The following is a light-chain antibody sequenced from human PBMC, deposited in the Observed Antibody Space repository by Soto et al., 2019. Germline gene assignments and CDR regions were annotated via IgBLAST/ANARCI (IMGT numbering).Light chain of an antibody. J-gene: IGKJ1*01. Sequence: EIVMTQSPATLSVSPGERATLSCRASQSVSSNLAWYQQKPGQAPRRLIYGASTRDTGIPARFSGSGSGTEFTLTIRSLQSEDFAVYYCQQYNIWPPWTFGQGTKVDIK. CDR1: QSVSSN. V-gene: IGKV3-15*01. CDR3: QQYNIWPPWT. CDR2: GAS.